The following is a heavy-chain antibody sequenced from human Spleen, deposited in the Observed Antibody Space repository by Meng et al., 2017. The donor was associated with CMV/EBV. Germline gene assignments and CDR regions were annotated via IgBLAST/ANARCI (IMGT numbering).Heavy chain of an antibody. Sequence: ASVKVSCKAFDYNFSSYGVTWVRQAPGQAPEWMGWINTYNGNTNYAQKFQGRVTISTDRSTKTVYMDLRSLRSDDTAVYYCARGSVVVVAATPGLGEGWFDPWGQGTLVTVSS. D-gene: IGHD2-15*01. CDR2: INTYNGNT. CDR1: DYNFSSYG. CDR3: ARGSVVVVAATPGLGEGWFDP. V-gene: IGHV1-18*01. J-gene: IGHJ5*02.